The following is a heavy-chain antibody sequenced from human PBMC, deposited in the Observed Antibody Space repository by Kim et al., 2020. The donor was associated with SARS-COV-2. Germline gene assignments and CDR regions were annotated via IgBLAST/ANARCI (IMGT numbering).Heavy chain of an antibody. Sequence: GGSLRLSCAASGFTFSNAWMSWVRQAPGKGLEWVGRIKSKTDGGTTDYAAPVKGRFTISRDDSKNTLYLQMNSLKTEDTAVYYCTTQPDLWSGYYQDYWGQGTLVTVSS. CDR3: TTQPDLWSGYYQDY. D-gene: IGHD3-3*01. V-gene: IGHV3-15*01. CDR1: GFTFSNAW. J-gene: IGHJ4*02. CDR2: IKSKTDGGTT.